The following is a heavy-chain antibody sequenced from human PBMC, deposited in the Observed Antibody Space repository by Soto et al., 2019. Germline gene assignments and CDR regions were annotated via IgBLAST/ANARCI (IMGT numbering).Heavy chain of an antibody. CDR2: IWYDGSNK. CDR1: GFIFNEYG. Sequence: QVQLVESGGGVVQPGRSLRLSCAASGFIFNEYGMHWVRQAPGKGLEWVAVIWYDGSNKYYADSVKGRFTFSRDNSKNTMALQMISLRVEDTAMYYCARWGCSGSNCNLNQRSFDLWGQGTLVTVSS. V-gene: IGHV3-33*01. D-gene: IGHD2-15*01. J-gene: IGHJ4*02. CDR3: ARWGCSGSNCNLNQRSFDL.